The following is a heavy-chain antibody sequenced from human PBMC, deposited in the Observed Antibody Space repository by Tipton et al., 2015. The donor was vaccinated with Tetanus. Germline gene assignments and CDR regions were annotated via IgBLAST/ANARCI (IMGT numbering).Heavy chain of an antibody. CDR3: AREVPAAGHFDS. CDR2: ISSSGST. D-gene: IGHD2-2*01. CDR1: GGSLRSGDHY. J-gene: IGHJ4*02. Sequence: GLAKPSETLSLTCSVSGGSLRSGDHYWSWIRQPPGKGLEWLAYISSSGSTNSNYSLKSRITISQDTSKNQFSLRLTSVTAADTAIYYCAREVPAAGHFDSWGQGTLVTVSS. V-gene: IGHV4-61*08.